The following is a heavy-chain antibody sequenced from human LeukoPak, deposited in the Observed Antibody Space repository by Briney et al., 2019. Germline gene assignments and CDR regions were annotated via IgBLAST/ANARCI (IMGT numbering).Heavy chain of an antibody. J-gene: IGHJ6*02. CDR1: GFTFGNYA. Sequence: GGSLRLSCVVSGFTFGNYAMNWVRQAPGKGLEWVSSISGSGDYTNTADSVKGRFTISRDNSKNTLYLQMNSLRAEDTALYFCAKDQVADAAYYYYGMDVWGQGTTVTVSS. CDR2: ISGSGDYT. CDR3: AKDQVADAAYYYYGMDV. D-gene: IGHD6-13*01. V-gene: IGHV3-23*01.